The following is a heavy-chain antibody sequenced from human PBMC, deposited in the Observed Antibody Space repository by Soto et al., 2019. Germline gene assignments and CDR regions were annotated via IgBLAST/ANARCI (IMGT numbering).Heavy chain of an antibody. Sequence: EVQLVQSGAEVTKPGESLKISCQASGYSFTSFWIGWVRQMPGKGLEWMGMIYPGDSDTKYSPSFQGQVTISADKSISPAYWQWSSLKASDTAMYYCARSPAYFDYWGQGTPVTVSS. D-gene: IGHD2-2*01. CDR2: IYPGDSDT. J-gene: IGHJ4*02. V-gene: IGHV5-51*01. CDR3: ARSPAYFDY. CDR1: GYSFTSFW.